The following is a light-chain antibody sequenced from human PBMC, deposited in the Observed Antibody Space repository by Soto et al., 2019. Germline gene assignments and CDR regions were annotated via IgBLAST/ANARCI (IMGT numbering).Light chain of an antibody. CDR3: SSYAGSNKGGV. CDR1: SSDVGGYNY. Sequence: QSALTQPPSASGSPGQSVTISCTATSSDVGGYNYVSWYQQHPGKAPKLMIYEVSKRPSGVPDRFSGSKSGNTVSLTVSGLQGEDEDDYYCSSYAGSNKGGVCGGGTKLTVL. J-gene: IGLJ3*02. V-gene: IGLV2-8*01. CDR2: EVS.